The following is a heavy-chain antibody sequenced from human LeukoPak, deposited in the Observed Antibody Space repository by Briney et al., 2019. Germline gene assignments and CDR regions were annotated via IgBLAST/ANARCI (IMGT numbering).Heavy chain of an antibody. J-gene: IGHJ5*02. D-gene: IGHD3-3*01. CDR1: GGSISSSGYY. CDR2: IYYSGST. CDR3: ARHPYDFWSGYYRINWFDP. Sequence: PSETLSLTCTVSGGSISSSGYYWGWIRQPPGKGLEWIGSIYYSGSTYYNPSLKSRVTISVDTSKNQFSLKLSSVTAADTAVYYCARHPYDFWSGYYRINWFDPWGQGTLVTVSS. V-gene: IGHV4-39*01.